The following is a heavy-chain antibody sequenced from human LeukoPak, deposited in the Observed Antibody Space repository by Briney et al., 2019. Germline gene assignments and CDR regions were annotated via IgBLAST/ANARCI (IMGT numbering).Heavy chain of an antibody. CDR3: ARGGYSYGLFDY. J-gene: IGHJ4*02. CDR1: GGSISSSNW. Sequence: ETLSLTCAVSGGSISSSNWWSWVRQAPGKGLEWVANIKQDGSEKYYVDSVKGRFTISRDNAKNSLYLQMNSLRAEDTAVYYCARGGYSYGLFDYWGQGTLVTVSS. D-gene: IGHD5-18*01. CDR2: IKQDGSEK. V-gene: IGHV3-7*01.